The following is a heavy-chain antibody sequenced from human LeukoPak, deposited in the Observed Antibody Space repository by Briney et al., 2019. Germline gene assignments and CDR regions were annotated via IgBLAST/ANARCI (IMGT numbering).Heavy chain of an antibody. CDR2: IYYSGST. V-gene: IGHV4-59*08. Sequence: SETLSLTCTVSAGSISSYYWSWIRQPPGKGLEWIGYIYYSGSTNYNPSLKSRVTISVDTSKYQFSLKLSSVTPADTPVYYCARQVDDYGDYYFDYWGQGTLVTVSS. J-gene: IGHJ4*02. CDR3: ARQVDDYGDYYFDY. CDR1: AGSISSYY. D-gene: IGHD4-17*01.